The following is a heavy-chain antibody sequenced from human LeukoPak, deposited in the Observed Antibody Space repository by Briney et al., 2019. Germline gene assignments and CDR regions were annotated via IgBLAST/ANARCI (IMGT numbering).Heavy chain of an antibody. J-gene: IGHJ6*02. CDR1: GGTFSSYA. CDR2: IIPIFGTA. CDR3: ARRCDVGLLVGYYYGMDV. D-gene: IGHD3-22*01. Sequence: SVKVSCKASGGTFSSYAISWVRQAPGQGLEWMGGIIPIFGTAIYAQKFQGRVTITADESTSTAYMELSSLRSEDTAVYYCARRCDVGLLVGYYYGMDVWGQGTTVTVSS. V-gene: IGHV1-69*13.